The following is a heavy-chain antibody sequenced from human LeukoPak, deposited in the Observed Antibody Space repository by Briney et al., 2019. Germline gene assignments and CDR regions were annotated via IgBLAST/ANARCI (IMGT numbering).Heavy chain of an antibody. V-gene: IGHV1-8*01. D-gene: IGHD6-6*01. J-gene: IGHJ4*02. Sequence: ASVTVSCKASGYTFTSYDINWVRQATGQGLEWMGRMNPNSGNTGYAQKFQGRVTMTRNTSISTAYMELSSLRSEDTAVYYCARGPGGRIAARLLGYWGQGTLVTVSS. CDR1: GYTFTSYD. CDR2: MNPNSGNT. CDR3: ARGPGGRIAARLLGY.